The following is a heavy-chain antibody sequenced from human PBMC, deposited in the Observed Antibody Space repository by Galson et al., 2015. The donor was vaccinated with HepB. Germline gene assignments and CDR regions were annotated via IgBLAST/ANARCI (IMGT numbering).Heavy chain of an antibody. CDR2: IRSKAYGGTT. J-gene: IGHJ4*02. D-gene: IGHD3-22*01. V-gene: IGHV3-49*03. CDR3: TRDTYYYDSSGYYGPGVSDY. CDR1: GFTFGDYA. Sequence: SLRLSCAASGFTFGDYAMSWFRQAPGKGLEWVGLIRSKAYGGTTEYAASVKGRFTISRDDSKSIAYLQMNSLKTEDTAVYYCTRDTYYYDSSGYYGPGVSDYWGQGTLVTVSS.